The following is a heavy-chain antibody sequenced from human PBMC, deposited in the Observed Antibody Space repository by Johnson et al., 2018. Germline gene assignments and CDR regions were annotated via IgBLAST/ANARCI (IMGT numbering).Heavy chain of an antibody. CDR2: IIPIFGTA. CDR1: GGTFSSYA. D-gene: IGHD3-16*01. Sequence: QVQLVESGAEVKKPGSSVKVSCKASGGTFSSYAISWVRQAPGQGLEWMGGIIPIFGTANYAQKFQGRVTITADESTSTAYMELGSRRSEDTAVYYCASWGSTSRGNYYYGMDGWGQGTTVTVPS. V-gene: IGHV1-69*01. J-gene: IGHJ6*02. CDR3: ASWGSTSRGNYYYGMDG.